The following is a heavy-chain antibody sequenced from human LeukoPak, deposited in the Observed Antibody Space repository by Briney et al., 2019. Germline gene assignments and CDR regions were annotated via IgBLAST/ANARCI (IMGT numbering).Heavy chain of an antibody. J-gene: IGHJ5*02. V-gene: IGHV1-18*01. D-gene: IGHD2-15*01. Sequence: RASVKVSCKASGYTFTSYGISWVRQAPGQGLEWMGWISGYNGNTNYAQKLQGRFTMTTDTYTSTAYMELRSLRSDDTAVYYCARDEAWGYCSESSCHAELGNNWLDPWGQGTLVTVSS. CDR1: GYTFTSYG. CDR3: ARDEAWGYCSESSCHAELGNNWLDP. CDR2: ISGYNGNT.